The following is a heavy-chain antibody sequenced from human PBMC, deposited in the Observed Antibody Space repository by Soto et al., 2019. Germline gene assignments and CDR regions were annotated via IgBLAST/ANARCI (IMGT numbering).Heavy chain of an antibody. Sequence: SAPTLVNPTQTLTLTCTFSGFSLSTSGVGVGWIRQPPGKALEWLALIYWDDDKRYSPSLKSRLTITKDTSKNQVVLTMTNMDPVETATYQCGYIRFWTGYFNWFDPCGQGTLVTLSA. D-gene: IGHD3-3*01. CDR3: GYIRFWTGYFNWFDP. J-gene: IGHJ5*02. CDR2: IYWDDDK. V-gene: IGHV2-5*02. CDR1: GFSLSTSGVG.